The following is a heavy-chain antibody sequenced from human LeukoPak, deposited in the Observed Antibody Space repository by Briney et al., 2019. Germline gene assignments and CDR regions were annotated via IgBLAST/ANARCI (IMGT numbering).Heavy chain of an antibody. CDR1: GFTFSNYS. CDR2: ISSSSSYI. V-gene: IGHV3-21*01. Sequence: GGSLRLSCAASGFTFSNYSMTWVRQAPGKGLEWVSFISSSSSYIYSADSVKGRFTISRDNAKNSLDLQMTSLRAEDTAVYYCARVLITVVRGIISDYGMDVWGQGTTVTVSS. CDR3: ARVLITVVRGIISDYGMDV. D-gene: IGHD3-10*01. J-gene: IGHJ6*02.